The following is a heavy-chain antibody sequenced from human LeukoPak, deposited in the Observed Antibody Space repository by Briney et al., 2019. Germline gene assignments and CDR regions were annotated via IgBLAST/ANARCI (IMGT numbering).Heavy chain of an antibody. D-gene: IGHD3-3*01. J-gene: IGHJ6*02. CDR3: ARGYYDFWSGYYYYYYGMDV. CDR2: INHSGST. Sequence: SETLSLTCTVSGGSISGSSYYWSWIRQPPGKGLEWIGEINHSGSTNYNPSLKSRVTISVDTSKNQFSLKLSSVTAADTAVYYCARGYYDFWSGYYYYYYGMDVWGQGTTVTVSS. CDR1: GGSISGSSYY. V-gene: IGHV4-39*07.